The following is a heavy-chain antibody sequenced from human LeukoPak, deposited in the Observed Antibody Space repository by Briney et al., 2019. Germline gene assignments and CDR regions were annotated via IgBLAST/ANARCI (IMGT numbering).Heavy chain of an antibody. V-gene: IGHV3-21*01. J-gene: IGHJ4*02. CDR2: ISSSNSFI. Sequence: GGSLRLSCAASGFTVSSNEMSWVRQAPGKGLEWVSSISSSNSFIYYADSVKGRFIVSRDNAKNSVYLQMNSLRAEDTAVYYCATMSTVIRPFDYWGQGTLVTVSS. CDR3: ATMSTVIRPFDY. D-gene: IGHD4-11*01. CDR1: GFTVSSNE.